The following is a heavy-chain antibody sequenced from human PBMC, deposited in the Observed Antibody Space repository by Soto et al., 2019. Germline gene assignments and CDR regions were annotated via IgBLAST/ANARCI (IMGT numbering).Heavy chain of an antibody. CDR3: ARGPVNLYYDYVWGSYRYIDY. V-gene: IGHV1-46*01. Sequence: ASVKVSCKASGYTFTSYYIPWVRQAPVQGLEWMGIINPSGGSTSYAQKFQGRVTMTRDTSTSTVYMELSSLRSEDTAVYYCARGPVNLYYDYVWGSYRYIDYWGQGTLVHVSS. CDR2: INPSGGST. CDR1: GYTFTSYY. D-gene: IGHD3-16*02. J-gene: IGHJ4*02.